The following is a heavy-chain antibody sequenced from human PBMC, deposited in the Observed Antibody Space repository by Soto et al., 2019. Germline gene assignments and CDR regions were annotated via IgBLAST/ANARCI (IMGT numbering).Heavy chain of an antibody. CDR2: ISGSGGST. CDR1: GFTFSSYA. V-gene: IGHV3-23*01. CDR3: AKRGYYASSGYYYDWVFDY. D-gene: IGHD3-22*01. Sequence: EVQLLESGGGLVQPGGSLRLSCAASGFTFSSYAMSWVRQAPGKGLEWVSAISGSGGSTYYADSVKGRFTISRDNSKNTLYLQMNSLRAEDTAVYYCAKRGYYASSGYYYDWVFDYWGQGTLVTVSS. J-gene: IGHJ4*02.